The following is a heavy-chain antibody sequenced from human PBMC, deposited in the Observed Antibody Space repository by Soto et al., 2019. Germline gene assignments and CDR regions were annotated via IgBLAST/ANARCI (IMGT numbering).Heavy chain of an antibody. Sequence: PSETVSLTCTVSGGSISSGDYYWSWIRQPPGKGLEWIGYIYYSGSTYYNPSLKSRVTISVDTSKNQFSLKLSSVTAADTAVYYCARGGYYGSGSYYSNWFDPWGQGTLVTVSS. J-gene: IGHJ5*02. CDR2: IYYSGST. CDR3: ARGGYYGSGSYYSNWFDP. CDR1: GGSISSGDYY. D-gene: IGHD3-10*01. V-gene: IGHV4-30-4*01.